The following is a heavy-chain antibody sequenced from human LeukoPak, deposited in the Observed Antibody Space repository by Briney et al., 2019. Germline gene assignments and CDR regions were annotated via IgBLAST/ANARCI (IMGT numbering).Heavy chain of an antibody. CDR2: ILSDGSKE. V-gene: IGHV3-33*01. CDR3: ARDHEEWLSEMDV. Sequence: GGSLRLSCAASGFTFSSYGMHWVRQAPGKGLEWVAVILSDGSKEFYTDSVKGRFTISRDNSKNTLYLQMNSLRAEDTAVYYCARDHEEWLSEMDVWGKGTTVTVSS. CDR1: GFTFSSYG. D-gene: IGHD3-3*01. J-gene: IGHJ6*04.